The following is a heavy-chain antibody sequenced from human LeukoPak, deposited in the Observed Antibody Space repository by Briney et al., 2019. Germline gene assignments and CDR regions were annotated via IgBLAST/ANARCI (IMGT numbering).Heavy chain of an antibody. J-gene: IGHJ2*01. V-gene: IGHV3-21*06. CDR2: ISSSSSYI. CDR3: ASSAYSYWYFAL. CDR1: GFIFSDYF. D-gene: IGHD1-26*01. Sequence: GGSLRLSCVASGFIFSDYFMDWVRQAPGKGLEWVSSISSSSSYIYYADSVKGRFTISRDNAKNSLYLQMNSLRAEDTAVYYCASSAYSYWYFALWGRGTLVTVSS.